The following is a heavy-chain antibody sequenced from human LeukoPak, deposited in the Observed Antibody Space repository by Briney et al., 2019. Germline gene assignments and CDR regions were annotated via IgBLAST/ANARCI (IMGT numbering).Heavy chain of an antibody. Sequence: GGSLRLSCAASGFTFSSYAMHWVRQAPGKGLEWVAVISYDGSNKYYADSVKGRFTISRDNSKNTLYLQMNSLRAEDTAVYYCARVGGPVDTAMAHLDYWGQGTLVTVSS. V-gene: IGHV3-30-3*01. CDR1: GFTFSSYA. D-gene: IGHD5-18*01. J-gene: IGHJ4*02. CDR2: ISYDGSNK. CDR3: ARVGGPVDTAMAHLDY.